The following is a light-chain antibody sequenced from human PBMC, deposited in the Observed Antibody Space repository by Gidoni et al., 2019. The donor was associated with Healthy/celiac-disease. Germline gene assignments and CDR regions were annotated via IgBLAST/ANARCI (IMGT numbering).Light chain of an antibody. CDR2: GTS. V-gene: IGKV3-20*01. J-gene: IGKJ3*01. CDR1: QSVSSSY. CDR3: QQYGSSPFT. Sequence: EIVLTQSPGTLSLSPGERATLSCRPSQSVSSSYLAWYQQKPGQAPRLLIYGTSSRATGIPDGFSGSGSGTDFTLIISRLEPEDFAVCYCQQYGSSPFTFGPGTKMDIK.